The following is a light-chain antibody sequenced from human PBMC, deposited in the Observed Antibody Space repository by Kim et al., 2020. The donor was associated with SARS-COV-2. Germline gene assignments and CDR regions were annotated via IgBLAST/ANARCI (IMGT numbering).Light chain of an antibody. CDR2: KAS. J-gene: IGKJ1*01. CDR1: QNIGNW. V-gene: IGKV1-5*03. Sequence: GSVGDRVTITCRASQNIGNWLAWYQQKPGKAPTVLIYKASSLTGGVPSRFSGSGSGTEFTLTISNLQPDDFATYYCLQFDSYPRTFGQGTKVDIK. CDR3: LQFDSYPRT.